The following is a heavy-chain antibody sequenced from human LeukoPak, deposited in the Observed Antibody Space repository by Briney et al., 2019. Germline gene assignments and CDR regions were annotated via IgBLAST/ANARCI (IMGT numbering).Heavy chain of an antibody. CDR2: IIPIFGTA. Sequence: ASVKVSCKASVGTFSSYAISWVRQAPGQGLEWMGGIIPIFGTANYAQKFQGRVTITTDESTSTAYMELSSLRSEDTAVYYCARDGNRYYDSSGHGPVFDYWGQGTLVTVSS. D-gene: IGHD3-22*01. V-gene: IGHV1-69*05. J-gene: IGHJ4*02. CDR3: ARDGNRYYDSSGHGPVFDY. CDR1: VGTFSSYA.